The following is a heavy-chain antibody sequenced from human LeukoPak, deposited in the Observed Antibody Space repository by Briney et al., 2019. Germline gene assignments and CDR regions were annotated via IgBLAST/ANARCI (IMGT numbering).Heavy chain of an antibody. CDR2: MNPNSGNT. CDR1: GYTFTSYD. CDR3: ARSGVPAAIQVGYYYYYMDV. Sequence: ASAKVSCKASGYTFTSYDINWVLQATGQGLEWMGWMNPNSGNTGYAQKFQGRVTITRNTSISTAYMELSSLRSEDTAVYYCARSGVPAAIQVGYYYYYMDVWAKGPRSPSP. V-gene: IGHV1-8*03. D-gene: IGHD2-2*02. J-gene: IGHJ6*03.